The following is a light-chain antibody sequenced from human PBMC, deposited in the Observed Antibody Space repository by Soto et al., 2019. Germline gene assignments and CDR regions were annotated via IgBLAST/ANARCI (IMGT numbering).Light chain of an antibody. J-gene: IGLJ2*01. CDR3: QSYDSSLTVV. CDR2: GNT. Sequence: QSVLTQPPSVSGAPGQRVTISCTGSSSNIGAGYDVHWYQQFPGTTPKFLIYGNTNWPSGVPDRFSASKSGTSASLDITGLQAEDEAEYFCQSYDSSLTVVFGGGTQLTVL. V-gene: IGLV1-40*01. CDR1: SSNIGAGYD.